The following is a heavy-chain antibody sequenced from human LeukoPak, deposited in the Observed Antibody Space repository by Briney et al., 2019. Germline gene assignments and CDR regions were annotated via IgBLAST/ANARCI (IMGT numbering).Heavy chain of an antibody. CDR2: ISYDGSNK. V-gene: IGHV3-30*18. J-gene: IGHJ4*02. CDR3: AKDHEGPDILTGYYVDY. Sequence: GGSLRLSCAASGFTFSSYGMHWVRQAPGKGLEWVAVISYDGSNKYYADSVKGRFTISRDNSKNTLYLQMNSLRAEDTAVYYCAKDHEGPDILTGYYVDYWGQGTLVTVSS. D-gene: IGHD3-9*01. CDR1: GFTFSSYG.